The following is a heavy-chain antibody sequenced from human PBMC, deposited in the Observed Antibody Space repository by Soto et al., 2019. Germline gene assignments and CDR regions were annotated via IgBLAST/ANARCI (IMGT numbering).Heavy chain of an antibody. CDR3: ARDAVVPAAHPARDAFDI. CDR2: ISAYNGNT. J-gene: IGHJ3*02. V-gene: IGHV1-18*01. Sequence: QVQLVQSGAEVKKPGASVKVSCKASGYTFTSYGISWVRQAPGQGLEWMGWISAYNGNTNYAQKLQGRVTMTTDTSTSTAYTELRSLRPDDTDVYYFARDAVVPAAHPARDAFDIWGQGTMVTVSS. D-gene: IGHD2-2*01. CDR1: GYTFTSYG.